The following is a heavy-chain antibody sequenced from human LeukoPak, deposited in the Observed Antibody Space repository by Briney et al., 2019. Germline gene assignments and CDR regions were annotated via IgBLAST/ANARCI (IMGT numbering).Heavy chain of an antibody. J-gene: IGHJ4*02. V-gene: IGHV4-39*07. Sequence: SETLSLTCTVSGGSISSSSYYWGWIRQPPGKGLEWIGSIYYSGSTYYNPSLKSRVTISVDTSKNQFSLKLSSVTAADTAVYYCAITPYYYDSSGAYYFDYWGQGTLVTVSS. D-gene: IGHD3-22*01. CDR3: AITPYYYDSSGAYYFDY. CDR1: GGSISSSSYY. CDR2: IYYSGST.